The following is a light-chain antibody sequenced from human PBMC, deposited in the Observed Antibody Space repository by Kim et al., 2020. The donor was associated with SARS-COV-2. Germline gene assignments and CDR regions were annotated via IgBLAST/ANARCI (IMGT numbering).Light chain of an antibody. CDR3: QTWDSSTVV. J-gene: IGLJ3*02. V-gene: IGLV3-1*01. CDR2: EDD. CDR1: KLGEKF. Sequence: VPPGQAASSTCSEDKLGEKFVSWFQQKPGRSPVLVVYEDDKRPSGIPERISGSTSGNTATLTISGTQAMDEADYYCQTWDSSTVVFGGGTQLTVL.